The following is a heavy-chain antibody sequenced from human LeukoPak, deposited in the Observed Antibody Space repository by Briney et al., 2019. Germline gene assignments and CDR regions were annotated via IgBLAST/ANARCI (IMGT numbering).Heavy chain of an antibody. CDR2: IWYDGSNK. Sequence: GGSLRLSCAASGFTFSSYGMHWVRQAPGKGLEWVAVIWYDGSNKYYADSVKGRFTISRDNSKNTLYLQLNSLRAEDTAAYYCARGTVTTISHFDYWGQGTLVTVSS. CDR3: ARGTVTTISHFDY. D-gene: IGHD4-11*01. V-gene: IGHV3-33*01. CDR1: GFTFSSYG. J-gene: IGHJ4*02.